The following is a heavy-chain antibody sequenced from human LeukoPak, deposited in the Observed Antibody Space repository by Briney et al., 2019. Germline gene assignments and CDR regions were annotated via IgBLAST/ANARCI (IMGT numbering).Heavy chain of an antibody. J-gene: IGHJ3*02. V-gene: IGHV1-3*01. Sequence: ASVKVSCKASGYTFTSYAMHWVRQAPGQRLEWMGWINAGNGNTKYSQKFQGRVTMTEDTSTDTAYMELSSLRSEDTAVYYCASILGDAFDIWGQGTMVTVSS. CDR2: INAGNGNT. CDR3: ASILGDAFDI. CDR1: GYTFTSYA.